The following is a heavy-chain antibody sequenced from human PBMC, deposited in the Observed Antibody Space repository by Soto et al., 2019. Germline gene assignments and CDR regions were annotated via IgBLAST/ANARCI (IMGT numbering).Heavy chain of an antibody. D-gene: IGHD2-21*01. CDR2: ISAYNGNT. J-gene: IGHJ6*02. CDR1: GYTFTSYG. CDR3: ARLHGSGDLGYYYYYGMDV. Sequence: QVQLVQSGAEVKKPGASVKVSCNASGYTFTSYGISWVRQAPGQGLEWMGWISAYNGNTNYAQKLQGRVTMTTDTSTSTAYMELRSLRSDDTAVYYCARLHGSGDLGYYYYYGMDVWGQGTTVTVSS. V-gene: IGHV1-18*04.